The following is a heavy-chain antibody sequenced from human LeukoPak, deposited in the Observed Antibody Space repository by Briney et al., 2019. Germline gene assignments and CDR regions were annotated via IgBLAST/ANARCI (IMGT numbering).Heavy chain of an antibody. J-gene: IGHJ4*02. Sequence: GGSLRLSCAASGFTFSSYWMSWVRQAPGKGLEWVANIKQDGSEKYYVDSVKGRFTISRDNAKNSLYLQMNSLRAEDTAVYYCARWIPMVRGVIIEGFDYWGQGTLVTVSS. D-gene: IGHD3-10*01. V-gene: IGHV3-7*01. CDR3: ARWIPMVRGVIIEGFDY. CDR1: GFTFSSYW. CDR2: IKQDGSEK.